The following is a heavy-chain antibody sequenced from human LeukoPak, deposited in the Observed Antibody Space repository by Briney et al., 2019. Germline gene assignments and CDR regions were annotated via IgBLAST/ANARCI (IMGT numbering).Heavy chain of an antibody. J-gene: IGHJ4*02. V-gene: IGHV4-39*01. Sequence: PSETLSLICTVSGGSISSISHYWGWIRQPPGKGLEWIGSIYYSGDTYYNPSLKSRVTISVDTSKNHFSLKLSPVTAADTAVYYCARHGNIVVIPAAMGFDYWGQGALVTVSS. D-gene: IGHD2-2*01. CDR2: IYYSGDT. CDR3: ARHGNIVVIPAAMGFDY. CDR1: GGSISSISHY.